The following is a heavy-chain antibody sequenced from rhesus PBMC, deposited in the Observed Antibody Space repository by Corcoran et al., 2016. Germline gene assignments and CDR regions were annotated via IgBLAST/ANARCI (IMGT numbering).Heavy chain of an antibody. D-gene: IGHD4-29*01. CDR3: ARVLPVTVAVDY. V-gene: IGHV4-80*01. CDR2: INGNRGST. Sequence: QVQLQESGPGLVKPSETLSLTCAVSGASIRSYWWSWIRQPPGKGLVWIGEINGNRGSTYSHPSLKSRVTISQDASKNQFSLKLSSVTAADTAVYYCARVLPVTVAVDYWGQGVLVTVSS. J-gene: IGHJ4*01. CDR1: GASIRSYW.